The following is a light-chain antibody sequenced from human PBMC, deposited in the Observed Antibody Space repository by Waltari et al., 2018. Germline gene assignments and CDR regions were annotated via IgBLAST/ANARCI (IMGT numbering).Light chain of an antibody. CDR3: QSSDTSARWV. CDR1: SGSIAGKY. J-gene: IGLJ3*02. CDR2: EVD. V-gene: IGLV6-57*02. Sequence: NFMLTQPHSVSESPGKTVTISCTVASGSIAGKYVQWYQQRPGSAPTTVFYEVDKRPSRVPARFPGSIDRSSNSASLTISGLKTDDEADYYCQSSDTSARWVVGGGTRLTVL.